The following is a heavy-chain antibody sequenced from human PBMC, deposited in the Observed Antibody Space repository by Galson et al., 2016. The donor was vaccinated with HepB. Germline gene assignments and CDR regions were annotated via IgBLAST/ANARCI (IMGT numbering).Heavy chain of an antibody. CDR3: ARDKGIDYGDYVGAFHI. CDR1: GGSISSGGYY. V-gene: IGHV4-31*03. CDR2: IYYSGSI. J-gene: IGHJ3*02. Sequence: TLSLTCIVSGGSISSGGYYWSWIRQHPGKGLEWIGYIYYSGSIYSNPSLKSRVTISVDTPKNQFSLKLNSVTAADTAVYYCARDKGIDYGDYVGAFHIWGQGTMVTVSS. D-gene: IGHD4-17*01.